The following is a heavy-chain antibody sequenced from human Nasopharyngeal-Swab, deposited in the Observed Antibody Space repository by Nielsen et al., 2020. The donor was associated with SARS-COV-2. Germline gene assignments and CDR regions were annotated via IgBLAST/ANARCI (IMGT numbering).Heavy chain of an antibody. CDR1: GCSISSYY. D-gene: IGHD4-23*01. V-gene: IGHV4-59*01. J-gene: IGHJ6*03. Sequence: SETLSLTCTVSGCSISSYYWSWIRQPPGKGLEWIGYIYYSGITNYNPSLKSRVTISVDTSKDQFSLKLSSVTAADTAVYYCARSDYGGQENSYYYYYYMDVWGKGTTVTVSS. CDR3: ARSDYGGQENSYYYYYYMDV. CDR2: IYYSGIT.